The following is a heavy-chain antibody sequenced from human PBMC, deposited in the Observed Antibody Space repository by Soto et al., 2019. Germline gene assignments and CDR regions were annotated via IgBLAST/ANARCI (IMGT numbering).Heavy chain of an antibody. V-gene: IGHV3-33*01. CDR2: LGFDGGGR. Sequence: QMQLVESGGGVVQPGTSLRLSCAASGFDFSSYGMHWVRQTPGKGLEWVAVLGFDGGGRYYADSVKGRFTISRDNSMKMLYLQMDTLRAEDTALYYCAREPVGPDYAMDVWGQGTTVTVSS. CDR3: AREPVGPDYAMDV. J-gene: IGHJ6*02. CDR1: GFDFSSYG. D-gene: IGHD1-26*01.